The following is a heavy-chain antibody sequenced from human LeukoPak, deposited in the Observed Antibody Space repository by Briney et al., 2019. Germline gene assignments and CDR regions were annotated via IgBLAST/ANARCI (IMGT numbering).Heavy chain of an antibody. CDR3: TTRNRVTGSLDY. Sequence: AGSLRLSCAASGFTFSNAWMSWVRQAPGKGLEWVGRIKSKTDGETTDYAAPVKGRFTISRDDSKNTLYLQVNSLKTDDTAVYYCTTRNRVTGSLDYWGQGTLVTVSS. V-gene: IGHV3-15*01. CDR2: IKSKTDGETT. D-gene: IGHD2/OR15-2a*01. CDR1: GFTFSNAW. J-gene: IGHJ4*02.